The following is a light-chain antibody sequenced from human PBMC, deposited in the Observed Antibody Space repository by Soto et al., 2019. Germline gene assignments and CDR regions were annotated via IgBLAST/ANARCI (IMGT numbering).Light chain of an antibody. CDR3: QQYGSSPPYT. V-gene: IGKV3-20*01. CDR2: GGS. J-gene: IGKJ2*01. Sequence: EIVLTQSPGTLSLSPGERATLSCRASQSVSSSYFAWYQQKPGQAPRLLIYGGSIRATGIPDRFSGSGSGPDFALTISRLEPEDFAVYYCQQYGSSPPYTFGQGTKLEIK. CDR1: QSVSSSY.